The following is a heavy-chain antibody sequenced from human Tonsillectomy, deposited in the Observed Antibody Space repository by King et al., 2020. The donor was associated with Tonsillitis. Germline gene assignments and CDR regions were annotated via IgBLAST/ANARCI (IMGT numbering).Heavy chain of an antibody. CDR2: ISYDGSKK. J-gene: IGHJ4*02. CDR3: ARGVGYSDYNYRPCFDY. CDR1: GFTFSYYA. V-gene: IGHV3-30*01. D-gene: IGHD5-12*01. Sequence: VQLVESGGGVVQPGRSLRLSCAASGFTFSYYAMHWVRQAPGKGLEWVAVISYDGSKKYYVDSVKGRFTISRDTSNNTLYLQMNSLRAEDTAVYYCARGVGYSDYNYRPCFDYWGQGTLVTVAS.